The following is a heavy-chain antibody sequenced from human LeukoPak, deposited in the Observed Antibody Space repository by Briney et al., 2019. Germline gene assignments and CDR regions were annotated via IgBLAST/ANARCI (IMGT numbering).Heavy chain of an antibody. CDR1: GGSISSYY. V-gene: IGHV4-39*07. D-gene: IGHD4/OR15-4a*01. Sequence: SETLSLTCTVSGGSISSYYWSWIRQPPGKGLEWIGSIYYSGSTYYNPSLKSRVTISVDTSKNQFSLKLSSVTAADTAVYYCARVDYAYWGQGTLVTVSS. CDR3: ARVDYAY. J-gene: IGHJ4*02. CDR2: IYYSGST.